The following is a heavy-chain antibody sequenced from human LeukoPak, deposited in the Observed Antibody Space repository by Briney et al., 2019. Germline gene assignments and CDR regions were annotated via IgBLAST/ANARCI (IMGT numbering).Heavy chain of an antibody. J-gene: IGHJ4*02. V-gene: IGHV3-43*02. CDR2: ISGGGGST. CDR1: GFAFDDYA. CDR3: ARDSYSSSSWIFDY. Sequence: GGSLRLSCAASGFAFDDYAMHWVRQTPGKGLEWVSFISGGGGSTYYADPVEGRFTISRDNSKNSLYLQMNSLRTEDTALYYCARDSYSSSSWIFDYWGQGTLVTVSS. D-gene: IGHD6-6*01.